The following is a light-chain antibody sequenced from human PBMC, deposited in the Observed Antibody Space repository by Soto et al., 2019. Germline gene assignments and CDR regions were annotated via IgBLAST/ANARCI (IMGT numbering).Light chain of an antibody. J-gene: IGKJ2*01. CDR2: AAS. CDR1: QSISSY. V-gene: IGKV1-39*01. CDR3: QQSYSTPVT. Sequence: DIPMTQSPSSLSASVGDRVTITCRASQSISSYLNWYHQKPGKAPKLLIYAASSLQSGVPSRFSGSGSRTDFTLTISSLQPEDFATYYCQQSYSTPVTFGQGTKLEIK.